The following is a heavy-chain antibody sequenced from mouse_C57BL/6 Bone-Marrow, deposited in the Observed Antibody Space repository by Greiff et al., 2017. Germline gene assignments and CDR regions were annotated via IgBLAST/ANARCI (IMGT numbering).Heavy chain of an antibody. J-gene: IGHJ1*03. D-gene: IGHD6-2*01. Sequence: VQLQQSGAELVKPGASVMLSCTASGFNIKDYYMHWVKQRTEQGLEWIGRIDPEDGETKYAPKFQGKATITVTPSSNTAYLQHSSLTSEDTAVYYSARSLLSNWYYDVWGTGTTVTVSS. CDR3: ARSLLSNWYYDV. CDR1: GFNIKDYY. CDR2: IDPEDGET. V-gene: IGHV14-2*01.